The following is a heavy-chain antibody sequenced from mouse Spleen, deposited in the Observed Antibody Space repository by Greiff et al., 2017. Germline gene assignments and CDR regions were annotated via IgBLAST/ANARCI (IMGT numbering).Heavy chain of an antibody. V-gene: IGHV3-8*01. CDR1: GYSITSDY. J-gene: IGHJ1*01. Sequence: EVMLVESGPGLAKPSQTLSLTCSVTGYSITSDYWNWIRKFPGNKLEYMGYISYSGSTYYNPSLKSRISITRDTSKNQYYLQLNSVTTEDTATYYCARRYGDYGWYFDVWGAGTTVTVSS. CDR3: ARRYGDYGWYFDV. D-gene: IGHD2-13*01. CDR2: ISYSGST.